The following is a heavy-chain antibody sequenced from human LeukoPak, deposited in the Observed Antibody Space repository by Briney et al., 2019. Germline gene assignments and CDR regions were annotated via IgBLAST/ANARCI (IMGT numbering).Heavy chain of an antibody. V-gene: IGHV4-39*01. D-gene: IGHD3-3*01. J-gene: IGHJ4*02. Sequence: SETLSLTCTVSGGSISSSDYYWGWIRQPPGKGLEWIGSIYYSGTTYYNPSLKSRVTISVDTSKNQFSLKLSSVTAADTAVYYCARSLYYFWSGYGYWGQGTLVTVSS. CDR1: GGSISSSDYY. CDR2: IYYSGTT. CDR3: ARSLYYFWSGYGY.